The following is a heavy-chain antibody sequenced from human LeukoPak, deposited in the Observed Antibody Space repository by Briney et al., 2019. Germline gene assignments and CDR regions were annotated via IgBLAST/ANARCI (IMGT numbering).Heavy chain of an antibody. V-gene: IGHV3-9*01. D-gene: IGHD3-22*01. CDR3: AKDIHYYDSSGYPRDPPYYYYCGMDV. CDR2: ISWNSGGI. J-gene: IGHJ6*02. Sequence: GGSLRLSCAASGFTFSSYWMHWVRQAPGKGLEWVSGISWNSGGIGYADSVKGRFTISRDNAKNSLYLHMNSLRAEDTALYYCAKDIHYYDSSGYPRDPPYYYYCGMDVWGQGTTVTVSS. CDR1: GFTFSSYW.